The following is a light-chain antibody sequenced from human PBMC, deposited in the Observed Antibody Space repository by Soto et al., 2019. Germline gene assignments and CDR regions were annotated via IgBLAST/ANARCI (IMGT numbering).Light chain of an antibody. J-gene: IGLJ2*01. CDR3: SSYSTTDAFLV. CDR2: EVT. Sequence: QSALTQPASVSGSPGQSITISCTGTFSDIGSTYNYVSWYQQLPDAAPKLVIYEVTYRPSGVSDRFSGSKSGNVASLTISGLQPEDEARYYCSSYSTTDAFLVFGGGTKVTVL. V-gene: IGLV2-14*01. CDR1: FSDIGSTYNY.